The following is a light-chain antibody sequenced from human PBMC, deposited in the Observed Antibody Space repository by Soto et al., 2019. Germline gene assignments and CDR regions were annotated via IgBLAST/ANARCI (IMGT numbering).Light chain of an antibody. J-gene: IGLJ3*02. CDR3: SSYTSTSTPWV. Sequence: QSALTQPASVSGSPGQSITISCTGASSDVGGYDYVSWYQHHPGKAPKLLIYEVSNRPSGVSNRFSGSKSGNTASLTISGLQPEDEGDYYCSSYTSTSTPWVFGGGTKLTVL. CDR1: SSDVGGYDY. CDR2: EVS. V-gene: IGLV2-14*01.